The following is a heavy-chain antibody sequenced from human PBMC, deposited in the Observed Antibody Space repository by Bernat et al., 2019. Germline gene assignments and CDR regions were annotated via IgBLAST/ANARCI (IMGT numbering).Heavy chain of an antibody. Sequence: QVQLQESGPGLVKPSGTLSLTCAVSGVYISSGHWWSWVRQPPGKGLEWIGEIYHSGSTNYNPSLKSRVTISVDKSENQFSLKLNSVAAADTAVYYCATYGGGSDQWYFDYWGQGTLVTVSS. CDR2: IYHSGST. CDR1: GVYISSGHW. CDR3: ATYGGGSDQWYFDY. J-gene: IGHJ4*02. V-gene: IGHV4-4*02. D-gene: IGHD4/OR15-4a*01.